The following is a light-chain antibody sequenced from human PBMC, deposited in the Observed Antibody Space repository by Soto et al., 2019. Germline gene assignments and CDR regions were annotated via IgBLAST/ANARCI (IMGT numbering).Light chain of an antibody. CDR2: DDS. Sequence: SYELAQPHSVSVATGQTGPRITCGGNNIGSKSVHWYQQKPGQAPVLVVCDDSDRPSGIPERFSGSNSGNTATLTISRVEAGDEADYYCQVWDSRSDHDVFGTGTKVTVL. CDR1: NIGSKS. J-gene: IGLJ1*01. CDR3: QVWDSRSDHDV. V-gene: IGLV3-21*02.